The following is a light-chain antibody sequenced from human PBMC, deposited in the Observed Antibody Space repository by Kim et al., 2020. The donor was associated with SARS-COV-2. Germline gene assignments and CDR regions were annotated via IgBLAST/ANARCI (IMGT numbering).Light chain of an antibody. CDR1: QSVSSN. V-gene: IGKV3-15*01. Sequence: EIVMTQSPATPSVPPGERATLSCRASQSVSSNLAWYQQKPGQAPRLLIYGASTSATGIPARFSGNGSGTEFTLTISSLQSEDFAVYYCQQYNNWPPWTFGQGTKV. J-gene: IGKJ1*01. CDR3: QQYNNWPPWT. CDR2: GAS.